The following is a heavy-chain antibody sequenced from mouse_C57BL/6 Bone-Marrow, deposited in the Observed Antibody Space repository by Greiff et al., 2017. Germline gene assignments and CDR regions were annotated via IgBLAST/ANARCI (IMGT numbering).Heavy chain of an antibody. Sequence: EVQRVESGAELVRPGASVKLSCTASGFNIKDDYMHWVKQRPEQGLEWIGWIDPENGDTEYASKFQGKATITADPSSNTAYLQLSSLTSEDTAVYYCTHDGYYGDYWGQGTTLTVSS. CDR2: IDPENGDT. V-gene: IGHV14-4*01. CDR1: GFNIKDDY. D-gene: IGHD2-3*01. J-gene: IGHJ2*01. CDR3: THDGYYGDY.